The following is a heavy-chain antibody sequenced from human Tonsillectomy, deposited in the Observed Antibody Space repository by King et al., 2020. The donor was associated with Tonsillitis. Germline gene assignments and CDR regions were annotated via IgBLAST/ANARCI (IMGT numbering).Heavy chain of an antibody. V-gene: IGHV1-69*01. CDR2: IIPIFGTA. CDR3: ARHPDMVGRTSTLLSVASSWFDP. D-gene: IGHD2/OR15-2a*01. J-gene: IGHJ5*02. Sequence: QLVQSGAEVKKPGSSVKVSCKASGGTFSTYAISWVRQAPGQGLEWMGGIIPIFGTANYAQTFQGRVTISADESTSTAYMELSSLGFEDTAVYYCARHPDMVGRTSTLLSVASSWFDPWGQGTLVTVSS. CDR1: GGTFSTYA.